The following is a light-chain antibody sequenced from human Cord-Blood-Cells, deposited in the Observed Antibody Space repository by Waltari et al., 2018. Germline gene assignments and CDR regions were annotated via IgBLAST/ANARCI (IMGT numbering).Light chain of an antibody. CDR2: KVA. CDR1: QSLVHSGGNTS. J-gene: IGKJ2*01. V-gene: IGKV2-30*02. CDR3: MQGTHWPPVGPWMYT. Sequence: DVVMTQSPLSLPVTLGQPASLSSRSSQSLVHSGGNTSVNWFQQRPGQSPRRLIYKVANRDSGVPDRFSGSGSGTDFTLKISRVEAEDVGVYYCMQGTHWPPVGPWMYTFGQGTKLEIK.